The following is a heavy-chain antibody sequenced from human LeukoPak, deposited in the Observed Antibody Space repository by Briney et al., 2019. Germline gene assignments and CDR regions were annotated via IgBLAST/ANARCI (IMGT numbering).Heavy chain of an antibody. CDR2: IKTKSNTYET. V-gene: IGHV3-73*01. Sequence: PGGSLKLSCAASGFTFSDSTMHWVRQTSGKGLEWIGRIKTKSNTYETAYAASVKGRSTISRDDSKNTAYLQMNSLKTEDTAVYYCTRQFHSSGWYLTFASWGQGTLVTVSS. CDR1: GFTFSDST. CDR3: TRQFHSSGWYLTFAS. J-gene: IGHJ4*02. D-gene: IGHD6-19*01.